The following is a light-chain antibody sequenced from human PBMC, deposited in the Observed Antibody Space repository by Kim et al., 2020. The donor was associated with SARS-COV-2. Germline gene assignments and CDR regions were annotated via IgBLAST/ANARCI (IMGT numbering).Light chain of an antibody. J-gene: IGLJ3*02. V-gene: IGLV1-40*01. CDR2: GNS. CDR1: SSNIGEPYD. CDR3: QSYDSSLNTWV. Sequence: RFTMSCTRGSSNIGEPYDVHWYQHLPRSAPKLLIYGNSNRPSGVPDRFSGSKSGTSAALAITGVQAEDEADYYCQSYDSSLNTWVFGGGTQLTVL.